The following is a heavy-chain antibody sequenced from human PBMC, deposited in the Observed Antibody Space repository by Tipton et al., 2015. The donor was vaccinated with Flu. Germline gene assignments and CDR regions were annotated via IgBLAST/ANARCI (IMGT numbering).Heavy chain of an antibody. J-gene: IGHJ4*02. D-gene: IGHD3-16*01. Sequence: TLSLTCTVSGGYFSNKYYNWIRQSAGKGLEWIGRIYYTGSATYSPSLKSRVTISLDTSKNQFSLKLNSMTAADTAVYYCARGFGAAHHSPIRYWGQGTLVTVSS. V-gene: IGHV4-4*07. CDR1: GGYFSNKY. CDR2: IYYTGSA. CDR3: ARGFGAAHHSPIRY.